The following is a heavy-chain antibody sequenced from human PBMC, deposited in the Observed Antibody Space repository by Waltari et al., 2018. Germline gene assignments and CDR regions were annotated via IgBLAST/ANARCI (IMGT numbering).Heavy chain of an antibody. D-gene: IGHD6-19*01. J-gene: IGHJ4*02. CDR2: IYHGGST. CDR3: ARGYQSSGWHYYFDY. CDR1: GYSISSGYY. V-gene: IGHV4-38-2*01. Sequence: QVQLQESGPGLVKPSETLSLTCAVSGYSISSGYYWGWIRQPPGKGLEWIGNIYHGGSTCYNPSLKSRVTISVDTSKNQFSLKLSSVTAADTAVYYCARGYQSSGWHYYFDYWGQGTLVIVSS.